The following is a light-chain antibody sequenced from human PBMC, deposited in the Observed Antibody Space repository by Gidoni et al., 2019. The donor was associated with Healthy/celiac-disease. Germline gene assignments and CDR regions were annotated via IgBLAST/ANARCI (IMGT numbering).Light chain of an antibody. J-gene: IGKJ5*01. CDR2: DAS. CDR3: QQRSNWPIT. V-gene: IGKV3-11*01. CDR1: KSVSSY. Sequence: EIVLTQSPATLSLSPGERATLSCRASKSVSSYVAWYQQKPGQAPRLLIYDASNRATGIPARFSGSGSGTDFTLTISSLEPEDFAVYYCQQRSNWPITFGQGTRLEIK.